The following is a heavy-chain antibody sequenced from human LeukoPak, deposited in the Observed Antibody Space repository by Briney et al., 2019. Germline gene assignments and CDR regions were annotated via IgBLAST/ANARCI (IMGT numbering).Heavy chain of an antibody. V-gene: IGHV7-4-1*02. CDR2: INTNTGNP. CDR3: ARDPLSRYYYYSSGYDY. D-gene: IGHD3-22*01. CDR1: GYTFTSYA. Sequence: ASVKVSCKASGYTFTSYAMNWVRQAPGQGLEWMGWINTNTGNPTYAQGFTGRFVFSLDTSVSTAYLQISSLKAEDTAVYYCARDPLSRYYYYSSGYDYWGQGTLVTVSS. J-gene: IGHJ4*02.